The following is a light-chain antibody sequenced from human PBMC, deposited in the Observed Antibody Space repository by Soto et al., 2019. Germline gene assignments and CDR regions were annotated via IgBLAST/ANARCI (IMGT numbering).Light chain of an antibody. J-gene: IGLJ2*01. V-gene: IGLV2-8*01. CDR2: EVT. CDR3: SSHAGRNNMGV. CDR1: SSDIGGYNY. Sequence: QSALTQPPSASGSPGQSVTISCTGTSSDIGGYNYVSWYQQHPGKAPKLMIYEVTKRPSGVPDRFSGSKSGNTASLTVSGLQAEDEADYNCSSHAGRNNMGVFGGGTKLTVL.